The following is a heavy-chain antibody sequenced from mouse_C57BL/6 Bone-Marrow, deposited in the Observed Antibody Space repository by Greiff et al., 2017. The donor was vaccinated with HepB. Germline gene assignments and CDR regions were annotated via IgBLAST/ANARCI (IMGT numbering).Heavy chain of an antibody. J-gene: IGHJ4*01. Sequence: EVQLQESGAELVRPGASVKLSCTASGFNIKDDYMHWVKQRPEQGLEWIGWIDPENGDTEYASKFQGKATITADTSSNTAYLQLSSLTSEDTAVYYCTWYYYGSRNYAMDYWGQGTSVTVSS. CDR2: IDPENGDT. CDR3: TWYYYGSRNYAMDY. D-gene: IGHD1-1*01. CDR1: GFNIKDDY. V-gene: IGHV14-4*01.